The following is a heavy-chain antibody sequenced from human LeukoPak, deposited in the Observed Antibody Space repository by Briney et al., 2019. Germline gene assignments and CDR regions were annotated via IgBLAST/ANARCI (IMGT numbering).Heavy chain of an antibody. Sequence: SETLSLTCSVSGFSISNYYWGWIRQPPGKGLEWIGYIYYSRDTNYNPSLKSRVTISIDTSKNQFSLKLRSVTAADAAVYYCARVPDYNNWFDPWGQGTLVTVSS. CDR2: IYYSRDT. J-gene: IGHJ5*02. V-gene: IGHV4-59*01. D-gene: IGHD4-11*01. CDR1: GFSISNYY. CDR3: ARVPDYNNWFDP.